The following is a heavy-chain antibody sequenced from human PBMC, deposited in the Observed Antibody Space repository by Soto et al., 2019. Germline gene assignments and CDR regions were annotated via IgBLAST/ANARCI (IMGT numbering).Heavy chain of an antibody. CDR1: GGSITTPY. Sequence: SETLSLTCTVSGGSITTPYWNWSWIRKPPGKGLEWIGFTYFRGSTNYNPSVRSRVTISLDASKNQLSLKLRSVTAADTAVYYSSGYGSGSYYRYWGHGTLVTVCS. D-gene: IGHD3-10*01. J-gene: IGHJ4*01. V-gene: IGHV4-59*08. CDR2: TYFRGST. CDR3: SGYGSGSYYRY.